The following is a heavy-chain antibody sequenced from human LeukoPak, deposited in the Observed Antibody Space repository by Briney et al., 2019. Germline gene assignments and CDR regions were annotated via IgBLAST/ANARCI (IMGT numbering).Heavy chain of an antibody. V-gene: IGHV3-23*01. CDR2: VTNNVDST. D-gene: IGHD6-19*01. J-gene: IGHJ4*02. Sequence: GGSLRLSCAASGFTFSIYWMHWVRQAPGKGLVWVSTVTNNVDSTYYADSVKGRFTISRDNSKSTLYLQMNSLRPEDTALYYCAKDRVAVAGTAKHFDSWGQGTLVTVSS. CDR3: AKDRVAVAGTAKHFDS. CDR1: GFTFSIYW.